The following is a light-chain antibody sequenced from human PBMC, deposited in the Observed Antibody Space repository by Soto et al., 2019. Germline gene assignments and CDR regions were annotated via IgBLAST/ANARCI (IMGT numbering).Light chain of an antibody. J-gene: IGKJ4*01. Sequence: EIVLTQSPATLSLSPGERATLSCRASQSVSSYLAWYQQKPGQAPRLLIYDASNRATGIPARFSGSGPGTDLTLTITSLEPEDFAFYYCQQRSNWPLTFGGGTKVEIK. V-gene: IGKV3-11*01. CDR2: DAS. CDR1: QSVSSY. CDR3: QQRSNWPLT.